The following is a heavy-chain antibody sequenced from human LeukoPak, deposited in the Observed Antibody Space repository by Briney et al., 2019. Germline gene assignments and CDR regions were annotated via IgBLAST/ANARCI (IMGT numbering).Heavy chain of an antibody. CDR1: GYTFTSYG. D-gene: IGHD6-13*01. V-gene: IGHV1-18*01. CDR2: ISAYSGDT. Sequence: ASVKVSCKASGYTFTSYGISWVRQAPGQGLEWMGWISAYSGDTNYAQKFQGRATMTTDTSTSTAYMELRSLRSDDTAVYYCARDRGSSWYRDYYYYYYGMDVWGQGTTVTVSS. CDR3: ARDRGSSWYRDYYYYYYGMDV. J-gene: IGHJ6*02.